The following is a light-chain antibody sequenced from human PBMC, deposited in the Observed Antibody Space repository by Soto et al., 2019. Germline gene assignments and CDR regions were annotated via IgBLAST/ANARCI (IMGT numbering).Light chain of an antibody. J-gene: IGLJ1*01. Sequence: QSVLTQPPSASGTPGQRVTISCSGRSSKIGNNTVNWYQQLPGTAPKLLIYSNNQRPSGVPDRFSGSKSGTSASLAISGLHSEDEADYYCAAGDDSLNGSNFVFGTGTKVTVL. CDR3: AAGDDSLNGSNFV. CDR2: SNN. V-gene: IGLV1-44*01. CDR1: SSKIGNNT.